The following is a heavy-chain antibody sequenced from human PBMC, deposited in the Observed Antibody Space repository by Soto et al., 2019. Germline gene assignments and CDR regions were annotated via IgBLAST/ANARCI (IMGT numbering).Heavy chain of an antibody. CDR2: ISAYNGNT. V-gene: IGHV1-18*04. CDR1: GYTFTSYC. Sequence: ASVNVSCKSSGYTFTSYCISWGRQAPGQGLEWMGWISAYNGNTNYAQKLQGRVTMTTDTSTSTAYMELRSLRSDDTAVYYCARDSGWYRSWFDPWGQGTLVTVSS. CDR3: ARDSGWYRSWFDP. D-gene: IGHD6-19*01. J-gene: IGHJ5*02.